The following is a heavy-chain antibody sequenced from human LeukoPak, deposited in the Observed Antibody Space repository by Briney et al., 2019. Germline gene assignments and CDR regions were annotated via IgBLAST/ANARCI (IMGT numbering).Heavy chain of an antibody. CDR3: ASRVGYCSGGSCYFVY. D-gene: IGHD2-15*01. J-gene: IGHJ4*02. CDR2: IYYSGST. CDR1: GGSISSSSYY. V-gene: IGHV4-39*07. Sequence: SETLSLTCTVSGGSISSSSYYWGWIRQPPGKGLEWIGSIYYSGSTYYNPSLKSRVTISVDTSKNQFSLKLSSVTAADTAVYYCASRVGYCSGGSCYFVYWGQGTLVTVSS.